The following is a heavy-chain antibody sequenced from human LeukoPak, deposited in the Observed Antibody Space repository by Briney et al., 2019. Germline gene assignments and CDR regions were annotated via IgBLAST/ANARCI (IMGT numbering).Heavy chain of an antibody. Sequence: SVKVSCKTSGGTFNNSAISWVRQAPGQGLEWLGGIMPLFGTAGYAQKFQGRVTITKDESTRTVYLELTSLTSDDTAVYYCARDVHGDYGSGWFDPWGQRTLVSVSS. CDR1: GGTFNNSA. V-gene: IGHV1-69*05. D-gene: IGHD4-17*01. J-gene: IGHJ5*01. CDR3: ARDVHGDYGSGWFDP. CDR2: IMPLFGTA.